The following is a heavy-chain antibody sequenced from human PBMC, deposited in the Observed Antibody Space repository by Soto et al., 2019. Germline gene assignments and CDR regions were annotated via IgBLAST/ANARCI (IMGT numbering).Heavy chain of an antibody. CDR1: GYTLNEVA. CDR2: FDPDEAET. Sequence: QVQLVQSGAEVKKPGASVKVSCKVSGYTLNEVAMHWVRQAPGKGLEWLGGFDPDEAETIYAQHFQGRVTMTEDTSTDTLYMDLSSLRSEDTALYFCTTYHADYNFDHWGQRTLVTVSS. D-gene: IGHD4-17*01. J-gene: IGHJ5*02. CDR3: TTYHADYNFDH. V-gene: IGHV1-24*01.